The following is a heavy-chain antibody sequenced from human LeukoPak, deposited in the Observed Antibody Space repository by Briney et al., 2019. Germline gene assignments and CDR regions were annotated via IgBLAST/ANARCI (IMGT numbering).Heavy chain of an antibody. V-gene: IGHV3-74*01. CDR2: ISSGDGTNI. CDR1: GFTFSSYW. D-gene: IGHD4-11*01. CDR3: TRTTGQRCFDC. Sequence: GGSLRLSCAASGFTFSSYWMHWVRHAPGKGPVWISHISSGDGTNIGYADSVKGRFTISRDNAKKTLYLQMNSLGVEDTAVYYCTRTTGQRCFDCWGQGTQVTVSS. J-gene: IGHJ4*02.